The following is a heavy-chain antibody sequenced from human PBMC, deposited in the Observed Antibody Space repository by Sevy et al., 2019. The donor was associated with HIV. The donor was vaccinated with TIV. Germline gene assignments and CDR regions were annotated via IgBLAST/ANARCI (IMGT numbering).Heavy chain of an antibody. CDR3: ARVDEQRWLRLYYFDY. Sequence: GGSLRLSCAASGFTFNSYTMNWVRQSPGKGLEWVSSISSTGNYVYYADSLKGRFTISRDNANNSLFLQMNSLRAEDTAVYYCARVDEQRWLRLYYFDYWGQGTLVTVSS. CDR1: GFTFNSYT. D-gene: IGHD5-12*01. V-gene: IGHV3-21*01. CDR2: ISSTGNYV. J-gene: IGHJ4*02.